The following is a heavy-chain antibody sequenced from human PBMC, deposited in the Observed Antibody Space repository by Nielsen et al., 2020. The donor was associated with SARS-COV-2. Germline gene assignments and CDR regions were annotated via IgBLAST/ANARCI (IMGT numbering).Heavy chain of an antibody. CDR2: IKQDGSEK. Sequence: GESLKISCAASGFTFSSYWMSWVRQAPGKGLEWVANIKQDGSEKYYVDSVKGRFTISRDNAKNSLYLQMNSLRAEDTAVYYCARALLGKGVTGLDYWGQGTLVTVSS. D-gene: IGHD1-20*01. CDR3: ARALLGKGVTGLDY. CDR1: GFTFSSYW. J-gene: IGHJ4*02. V-gene: IGHV3-7*01.